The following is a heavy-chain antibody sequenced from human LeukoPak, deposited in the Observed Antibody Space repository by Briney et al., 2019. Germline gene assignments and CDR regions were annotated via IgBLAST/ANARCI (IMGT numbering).Heavy chain of an antibody. Sequence: GGSLRLSCASSGFTFNNYAMTWVRQAPGKGLEWVSSITASGGSTYCADSVKGRFTISRDNSKNTLYLQMSGLRAEDTAVYYCARDYPTSGIVTIFDYWGQGTLVTVSS. CDR2: ITASGGST. V-gene: IGHV3-23*01. J-gene: IGHJ4*02. CDR1: GFTFNNYA. CDR3: ARDYPTSGIVTIFDY. D-gene: IGHD1-1*01.